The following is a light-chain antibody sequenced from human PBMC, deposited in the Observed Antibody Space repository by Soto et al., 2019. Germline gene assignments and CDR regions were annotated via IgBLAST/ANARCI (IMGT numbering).Light chain of an antibody. Sequence: EIVLTQSPGTLSLSPGERATLSCRASQSVSGSYLAWYQQKPGQAPRLLIYEASSRATDIPDRFSGSGSRTDFTLTISRLEPEDFALYYWQQYDNYLTFGPGTKVDIK. CDR2: EAS. CDR3: QQYDNYLT. CDR1: QSVSGSY. J-gene: IGKJ3*01. V-gene: IGKV3-20*01.